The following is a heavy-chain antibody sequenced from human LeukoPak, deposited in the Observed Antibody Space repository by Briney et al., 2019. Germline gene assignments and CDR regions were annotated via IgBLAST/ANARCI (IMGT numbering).Heavy chain of an antibody. CDR1: GGSFSGYY. Sequence: SETLSLTCAVYGGSFSGYYWGWIRRPPGKGREWIGSIYYSGRTYYNPSFKSRVTISVDTSKNQFSLKLSSVTAADTAVYYCARRLARPGYFDYWGQGTLVTVSS. CDR3: ARRLARPGYFDY. D-gene: IGHD3-9*01. J-gene: IGHJ4*02. CDR2: IYYSGRT. V-gene: IGHV4-39*01.